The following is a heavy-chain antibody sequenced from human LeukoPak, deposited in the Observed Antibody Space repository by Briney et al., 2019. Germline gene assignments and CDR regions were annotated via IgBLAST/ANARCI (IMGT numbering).Heavy chain of an antibody. Sequence: GASVKVSCKTSGYIFTDYYIHWVRQAPGQGLEWMGWISAYNGNTNYAQKLQGRVTMTTDTSTSTAYMELRSLRSDDTAVYYCARGALDYYGSGSYHWFDPWGQGTLVTVSS. CDR2: ISAYNGNT. CDR1: GYIFTDYY. V-gene: IGHV1-18*04. J-gene: IGHJ5*02. D-gene: IGHD3-10*01. CDR3: ARGALDYYGSGSYHWFDP.